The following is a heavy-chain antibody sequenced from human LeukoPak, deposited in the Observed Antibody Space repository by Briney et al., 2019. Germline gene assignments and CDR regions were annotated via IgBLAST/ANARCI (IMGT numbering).Heavy chain of an antibody. J-gene: IGHJ4*02. Sequence: GESLKISCKGSGYSFSSYWIGWVRQMPGKGLEWMGIIYPGDSDTRDSPSFQGQVTISADKSVSTAYLQWSNLQASDTAMYCCAMVARDGATTFDYWGQGTLVTVSS. CDR2: IYPGDSDT. CDR1: GYSFSSYW. D-gene: IGHD1-26*01. V-gene: IGHV5-51*01. CDR3: AMVARDGATTFDY.